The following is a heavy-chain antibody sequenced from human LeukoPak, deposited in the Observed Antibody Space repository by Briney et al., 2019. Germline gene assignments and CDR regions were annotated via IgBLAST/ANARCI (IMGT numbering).Heavy chain of an antibody. J-gene: IGHJ6*02. CDR1: GFTFSSYA. Sequence: GGSLRLSCAASGFTFSSYAMHWVRQAPGKGLEWVAVISYDGSNKYYADSVKGRFTISRDNSKNTLYLQMNSLRAEDTAVYYCARDVSEVATIYGMDVWGQGTTVTVSS. V-gene: IGHV3-30-3*01. CDR2: ISYDGSNK. CDR3: ARDVSEVATIYGMDV. D-gene: IGHD5-24*01.